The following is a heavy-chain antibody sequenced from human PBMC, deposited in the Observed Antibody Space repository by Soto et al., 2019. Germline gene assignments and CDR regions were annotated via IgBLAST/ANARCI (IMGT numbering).Heavy chain of an antibody. J-gene: IGHJ4*02. Sequence: ASVKVSCKASGYTLTSYGISWVRRAPGQGLEWMGWISAYNGNTNYAQKLQGRLTMTTDTSTSTAYMELRSLRSDDTAVYYCARVRQLRYYYDSSGYYRRAQLGYWGQGTLVTVS. D-gene: IGHD3-22*01. CDR2: ISAYNGNT. CDR1: GYTLTSYG. CDR3: ARVRQLRYYYDSSGYYRRAQLGY. V-gene: IGHV1-18*01.